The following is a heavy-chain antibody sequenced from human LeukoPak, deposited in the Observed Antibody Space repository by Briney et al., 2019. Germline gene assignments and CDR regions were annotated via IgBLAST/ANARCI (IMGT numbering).Heavy chain of an antibody. CDR1: GYIFTNYY. CDR2: INPSGGST. V-gene: IGHV1-46*01. D-gene: IGHD3-22*01. J-gene: IGHJ4*02. Sequence: GASVKVSCKASGYIFTNYYMHWVRQAPGQGLEWMGIINPSGGSTTYAQKFQGRVTMTRDTSTSTVYMEVSSLRSEDTAVYYCARAGYDSNGYYSYWGQGTLVTVSS. CDR3: ARAGYDSNGYYSY.